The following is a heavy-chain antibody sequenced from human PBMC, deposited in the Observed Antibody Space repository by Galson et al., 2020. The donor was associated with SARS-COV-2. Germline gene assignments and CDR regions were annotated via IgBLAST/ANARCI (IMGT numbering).Heavy chain of an antibody. CDR3: ASGHPPDY. Sequence: GSLSLTCAAYGGSFSAYYWSWIRQSPGRGLEWIGEVDHRGRSNYNPSLKSRVSISVDTSKNQFSLKLSSVTASDTAIYYCASGHPPDYWGQGTLVTVSS. CDR1: GGSFSAYY. CDR2: VDHRGRS. J-gene: IGHJ4*02. V-gene: IGHV4-34*01.